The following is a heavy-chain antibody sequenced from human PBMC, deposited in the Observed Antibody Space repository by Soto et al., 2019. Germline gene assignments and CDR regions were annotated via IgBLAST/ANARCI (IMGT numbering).Heavy chain of an antibody. D-gene: IGHD1-1*01. CDR3: ASWHEREHAYDV. V-gene: IGHV3-53*01. CDR2: LYDVDGT. CDR1: GLTVSGKKY. Sequence: DVQLVESGGGLIQPGESLRLSCAAFGLTVSGKKYVAWVRQAPGKGLEWVSALYDVDGTYYADSVKGRFTTSRDSAKTTVYLQMNGLGPDDTAVYYCASWHEREHAYDVWGQGTTVTVSS. J-gene: IGHJ3*01.